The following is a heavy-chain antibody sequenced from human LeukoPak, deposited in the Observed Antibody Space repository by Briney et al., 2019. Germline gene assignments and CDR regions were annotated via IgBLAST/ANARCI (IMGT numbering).Heavy chain of an antibody. CDR3: ARVGGPTLRYSDWLGWLDP. Sequence: GASVKVSCKASGYTFTSYGISWVRQAPGQGLEWMGWISAYNGNTNYAQKLQGGVTMTTDTSTSTAYMELRSLRSDDTAVYYCARVGGPTLRYSDWLGWLDPWGQGTLVTVSS. J-gene: IGHJ5*02. CDR1: GYTFTSYG. V-gene: IGHV1-18*01. CDR2: ISAYNGNT. D-gene: IGHD3-9*01.